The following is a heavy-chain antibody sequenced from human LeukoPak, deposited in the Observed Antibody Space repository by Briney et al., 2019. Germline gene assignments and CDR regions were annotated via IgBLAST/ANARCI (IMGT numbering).Heavy chain of an antibody. CDR1: GFTFSRYS. Sequence: PGGSLRLSCAASGFTFSRYSMNWVRQAPGKGLEWISYISSSSSTIYYADSVKGRFTISRDNAKNSLYLQMNSLRAEDTALYYCARNGRPIVVEWYFDLWGRGTLVTVSS. CDR3: ARNGRPIVVEWYFDL. J-gene: IGHJ2*01. V-gene: IGHV3-48*04. CDR2: ISSSSSTI. D-gene: IGHD3-22*01.